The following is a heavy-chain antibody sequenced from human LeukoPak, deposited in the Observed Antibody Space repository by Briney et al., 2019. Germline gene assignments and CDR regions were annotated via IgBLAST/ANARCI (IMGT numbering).Heavy chain of an antibody. J-gene: IGHJ4*02. CDR1: GYTFTSYG. D-gene: IGHD6-13*01. CDR2: ISAYNGNT. V-gene: IGHV1-18*01. Sequence: GASVKVSCKASGYTFTSYGISWVRQAPGQGLEWMGWISAYNGNTNYAQKLQGRVTMTTDTSTSTAYMELRSLRSDDTAVYYCARDSLVAAASVRLNNWGQGTLVTVSS. CDR3: ARDSLVAAASVRLNN.